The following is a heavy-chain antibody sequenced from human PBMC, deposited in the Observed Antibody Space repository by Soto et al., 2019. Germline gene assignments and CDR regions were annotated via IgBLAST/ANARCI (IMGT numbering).Heavy chain of an antibody. V-gene: IGHV1-3*01. CDR1: GYTLTNFA. CDR2: INCDNGDT. J-gene: IGHJ5*02. Sequence: QVRLVQSGAEVREPGASVKLSCQAFGYTLTNFAIHWVRQAPGQRLEWLGWINCDNGDTHYSERFQDRISITRDTSADSASMSLSTLSSEDTALYYCAKSSSGWWGNWLDPWGQGTLVTVSS. D-gene: IGHD6-19*01. CDR3: AKSSSGWWGNWLDP.